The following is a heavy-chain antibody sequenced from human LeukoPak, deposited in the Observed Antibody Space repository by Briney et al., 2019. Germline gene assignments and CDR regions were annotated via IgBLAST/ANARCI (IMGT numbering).Heavy chain of an antibody. CDR3: ATKQWLAPPPDS. CDR1: GFTFSKYW. V-gene: IGHV3-74*01. Sequence: GGSLRLAWAAAGFTFSKYWMLWVRQAPGKGLESVSRINTDGTVTTYADSVKGRFTVSRDNADNTMFLQMNSVRDEDTAVYYCATKQWLAPPPDSWGQGTPVTVSS. D-gene: IGHD6-19*01. CDR2: INTDGTVT. J-gene: IGHJ4*02.